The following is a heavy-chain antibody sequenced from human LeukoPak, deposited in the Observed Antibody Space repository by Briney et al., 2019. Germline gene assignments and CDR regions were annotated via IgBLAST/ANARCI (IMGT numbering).Heavy chain of an antibody. CDR1: GGSISSYY. CDR3: ARDPGPLYYYGSDAFDI. J-gene: IGHJ3*02. V-gene: IGHV4-4*07. D-gene: IGHD3-10*01. CDR2: IYTSGST. Sequence: PETLSLTCTVSGGSISSYYWGWIRQPAGKGLEWIGRIYTSGSTNYNPSLKSRVTMSVDTSKNQFSLKLSSVTAADTAVYYCARDPGPLYYYGSDAFDIWGQGTMVTVSS.